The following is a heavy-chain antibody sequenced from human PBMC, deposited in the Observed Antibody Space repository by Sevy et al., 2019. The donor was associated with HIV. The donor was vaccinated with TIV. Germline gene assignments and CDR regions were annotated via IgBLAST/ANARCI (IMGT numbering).Heavy chain of an antibody. CDR3: ARLMAGIVVVSFDY. D-gene: IGHD2-21*01. CDR1: GYSISSGCY. CDR2: ISHSGST. V-gene: IGHV4-38-2*01. Sequence: SETLSLTCAVSGYSISSGCYWGWIRQPPGKGLEWIESISHSGSTYYNPSLKSRVTISVDTSKNQFSLKLSSVTAADTAVYYCARLMAGIVVVSFDYWGQGTLVTVSS. J-gene: IGHJ4*02.